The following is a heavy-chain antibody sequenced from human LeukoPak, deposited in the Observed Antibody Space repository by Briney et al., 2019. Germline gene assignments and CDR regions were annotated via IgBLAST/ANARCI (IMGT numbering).Heavy chain of an antibody. D-gene: IGHD2-2*01. Sequence: GGSLRLSCAAPGFTFSTYTMNWVRQAPGKGLEWVSSISSSNNINYADSVKGRFTISRDNAMNSVHLQMNSLRVEDTAVYYCARGYQRPDYWGQGSLITVSS. CDR3: ARGYQRPDY. V-gene: IGHV3-21*01. CDR1: GFTFSTYT. CDR2: ISSSNNI. J-gene: IGHJ4*02.